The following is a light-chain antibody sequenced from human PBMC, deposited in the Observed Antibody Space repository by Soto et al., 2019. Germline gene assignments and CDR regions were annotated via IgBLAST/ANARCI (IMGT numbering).Light chain of an antibody. CDR2: EDN. J-gene: IGLJ2*01. CDR1: RSNFGKNF. CDR3: GSWDSSLSTVV. V-gene: IGLV1-51*01. Sequence: QSVLTQPSSVSAAPGQTVTISCSGSRSNFGKNFVSWYQQLPGTAPKLLIYEDNKRLSGIPDRFSGSKSGTSATLGVTGLQTGGGAGNYCGSWDSSLSTVVFGGGTKLTVL.